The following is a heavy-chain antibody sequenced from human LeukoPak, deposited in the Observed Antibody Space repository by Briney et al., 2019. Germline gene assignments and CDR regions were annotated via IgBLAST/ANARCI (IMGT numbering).Heavy chain of an antibody. Sequence: SETLSLTCAVYGGSFSGYYWSWIRQPPGKGLEWIGEINHSGSTNYNPSLKSRVTISVDTSKNQFSLKLSSVTAADTAVYYCARYGGSYGTFDYWGQGTLVTVSS. V-gene: IGHV4-34*01. D-gene: IGHD1-26*01. J-gene: IGHJ4*02. CDR1: GGSFSGYY. CDR3: ARYGGSYGTFDY. CDR2: INHSGST.